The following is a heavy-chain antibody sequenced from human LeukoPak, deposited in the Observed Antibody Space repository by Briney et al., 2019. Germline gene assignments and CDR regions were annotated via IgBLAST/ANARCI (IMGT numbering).Heavy chain of an antibody. CDR3: ARQPARGYFFGSFDY. CDR2: IYYSGST. J-gene: IGHJ4*02. V-gene: IGHV4-59*08. Sequence: SETLSLTCTVSGGSISSYYWSWIRKPPGKGLEWIGYIYYSGSTNYNPSLKRRVTISVDTSKNQFSLKLSSVTAPDTAVHYCARQPARGYFFGSFDYCGQGTLVTVSS. CDR1: GGSISSYY. D-gene: IGHD3-22*01.